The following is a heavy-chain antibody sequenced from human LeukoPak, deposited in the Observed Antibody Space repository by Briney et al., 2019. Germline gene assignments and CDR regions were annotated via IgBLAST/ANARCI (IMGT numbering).Heavy chain of an antibody. D-gene: IGHD6-6*01. J-gene: IGHJ4*02. CDR3: ARQHRPSGWYSSSSLDY. CDR2: IYYSGST. CDR1: GVSISSSSYY. V-gene: IGHV4-39*01. Sequence: PSETLSLTCTVSGVSISSSSYYWGWIRQPPGKGLEWIGSIYYSGSTSYNPSLKSRVTISVDTSKNQFSLKLSSVTAADTAVYYCARQHRPSGWYSSSSLDYWGQGTLVTVSS.